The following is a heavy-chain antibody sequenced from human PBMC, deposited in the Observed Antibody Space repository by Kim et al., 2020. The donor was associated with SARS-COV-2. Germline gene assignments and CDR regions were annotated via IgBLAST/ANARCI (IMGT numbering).Heavy chain of an antibody. D-gene: IGHD2-21*02. CDR1: GGSFSGYY. V-gene: IGHV4-34*01. Sequence: SETLSLTCAVYGGSFSGYYWSWIRQPPGKGLEWIGEINHSGSTNYNPSLKSRVTISVDTSKNQFSLKLSSVTAADTAVYYCAGCGGDCHHGHYYYGMDVWGQGTTVTVSS. CDR3: AGCGGDCHHGHYYYGMDV. J-gene: IGHJ6*02. CDR2: INHSGST.